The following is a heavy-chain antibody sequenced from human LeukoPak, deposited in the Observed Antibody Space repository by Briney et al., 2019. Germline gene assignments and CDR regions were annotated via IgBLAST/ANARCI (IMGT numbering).Heavy chain of an antibody. CDR2: IHSGVGT. V-gene: IGHV4-59*08. CDR3: ARLTGGDPWQHRGWFDP. D-gene: IGHD2-21*02. J-gene: IGHJ5*02. Sequence: SETLSLTCSVSGGSVSGYYWIWIRQPPGNGLEWVAYIHSGVGTNYNPSLKSRGTISVDTSKNQFSLKLSSVTAADTAVYYCARLTGGDPWQHRGWFDPWGQGTLVTVSS. CDR1: GGSVSGYY.